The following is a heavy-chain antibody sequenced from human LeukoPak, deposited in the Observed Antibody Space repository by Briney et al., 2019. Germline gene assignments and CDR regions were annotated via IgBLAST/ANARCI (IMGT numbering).Heavy chain of an antibody. D-gene: IGHD4-11*01. J-gene: IGHJ6*02. Sequence: SETLSLTCTVSGGSISSYYWSWIRQPPGKGLEWIGYIYYGGSTNYNPSLKSRVTISVDTSKNQFSLKLSSVTAADTAVYYCASSYTVTTGGVRYYYGMDVWGQGTTVSVSS. V-gene: IGHV4-59*01. CDR3: ASSYTVTTGGVRYYYGMDV. CDR1: GGSISSYY. CDR2: IYYGGST.